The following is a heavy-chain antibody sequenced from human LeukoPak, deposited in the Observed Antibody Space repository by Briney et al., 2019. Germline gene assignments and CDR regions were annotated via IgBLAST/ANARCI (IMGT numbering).Heavy chain of an antibody. CDR2: ISGSGGST. CDR3: ARDCGSSCPFDY. CDR1: GFTFSSYA. Sequence: GGSLRLSCAASGFTFSSYAMSWVRQAPGKGLEWVSAISGSGGSTYYADSVKGQFTISRDNSKNTLYLQMNSLRAEDTAVYYCARDCGSSCPFDYWGQGTLVTVSS. V-gene: IGHV3-23*01. J-gene: IGHJ4*02. D-gene: IGHD6-13*01.